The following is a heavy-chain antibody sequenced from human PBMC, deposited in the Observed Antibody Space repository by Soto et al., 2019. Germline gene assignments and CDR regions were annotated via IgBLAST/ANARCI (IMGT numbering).Heavy chain of an antibody. Sequence: SETLSLTCSVSGDSISGGGYYWSWIRQPPGKGLEWIGYIYYSGSTNYNPSLKSRVTISVDTSKNQFSLKLSSVTAADTAVYYCARAGLEYYYDSSGYSLLYWGQGTLVTVSS. V-gene: IGHV4-61*08. CDR3: ARAGLEYYYDSSGYSLLY. J-gene: IGHJ4*02. D-gene: IGHD3-22*01. CDR2: IYYSGST. CDR1: GDSISGGGYY.